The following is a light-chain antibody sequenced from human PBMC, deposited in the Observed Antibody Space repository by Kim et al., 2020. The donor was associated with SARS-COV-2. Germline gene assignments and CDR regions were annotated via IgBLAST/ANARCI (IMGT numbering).Light chain of an antibody. V-gene: IGKV1-27*01. CDR1: QYISNY. Sequence: ASVEDRVTITCRANQYISNYLAWFQLKPGKAPKLLIYSASALQPGVPSRFSGSGSGTDFTLTVTSLQPEDVATYYCQKCDSAPWTFGQGTKVDIK. CDR3: QKCDSAPWT. CDR2: SAS. J-gene: IGKJ1*01.